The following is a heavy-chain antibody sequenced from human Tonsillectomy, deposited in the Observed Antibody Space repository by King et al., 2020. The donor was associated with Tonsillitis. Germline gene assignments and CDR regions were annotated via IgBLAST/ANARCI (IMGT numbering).Heavy chain of an antibody. V-gene: IGHV3-7*03. CDR3: ARRGGGSGRFVDY. Sequence: QLVQSGGGLVQPGGSLRLSCAASGFTFSSYWMSWVRQAPGKGLEWVANIKKDGSEKYYVDSVKGRFTISRDNAKNPLYLQINSLRAEDTAVYYCARRGGGSGRFVDYWGQGTLVTVSS. CDR2: IKKDGSEK. J-gene: IGHJ4*02. CDR1: GFTFSSYW. D-gene: IGHD6-19*01.